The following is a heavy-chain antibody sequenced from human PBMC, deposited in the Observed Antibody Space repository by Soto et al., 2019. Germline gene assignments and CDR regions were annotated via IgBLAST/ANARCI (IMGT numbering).Heavy chain of an antibody. CDR1: GGTFSSEF. Sequence: PVKVSCKDSGGTFSSEFISWVRQAPGQGLEGVGGTIARFGSANFAQKFQGRVTITADRFTSTVYMELSSLTSEDTATYYCARDQDSDNYVYAGSQEPYGMDVWGQGTTVTVSS. CDR2: TIARFGSA. D-gene: IGHD3-16*01. CDR3: ARDQDSDNYVYAGSQEPYGMDV. J-gene: IGHJ6*02. V-gene: IGHV1-69*06.